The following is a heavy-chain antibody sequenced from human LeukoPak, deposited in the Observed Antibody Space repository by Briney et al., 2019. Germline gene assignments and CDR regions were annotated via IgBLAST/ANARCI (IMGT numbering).Heavy chain of an antibody. D-gene: IGHD1-7*01. Sequence: SQTLSLTCTVSGGSISSGDYYWSWIRQPPGKGLEWIGYIYYSGSTYYNPSLKSRVTISVDTSKNQFSLKLSSVTAADTAVYYCARVNLELRPYYFDYWGQGTLVTVSS. J-gene: IGHJ4*02. V-gene: IGHV4-30-4*08. CDR3: ARVNLELRPYYFDY. CDR1: GGSISSGDYY. CDR2: IYYSGST.